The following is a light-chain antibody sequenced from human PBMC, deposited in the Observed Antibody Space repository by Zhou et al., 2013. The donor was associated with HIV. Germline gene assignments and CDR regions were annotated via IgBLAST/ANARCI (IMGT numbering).Light chain of an antibody. Sequence: DIQMTQSPSTLSASMGVRVTITCRASQSVSSWLAWYQQKPGKAPKLLIYKASSLESGVPSRFSGSGSGTEFSLTISNLQPGDFATYYCHQFDSFPWSFGQGTKVEIK. J-gene: IGKJ1*01. CDR1: QSVSSW. CDR2: KAS. V-gene: IGKV1-5*03. CDR3: HQFDSFPWS.